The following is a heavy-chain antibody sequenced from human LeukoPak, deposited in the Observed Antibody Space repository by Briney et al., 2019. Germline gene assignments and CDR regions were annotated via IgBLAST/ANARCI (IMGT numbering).Heavy chain of an antibody. D-gene: IGHD1-26*01. CDR3: AKEEWEPKGGFYFDY. CDR2: FYRAAGT. J-gene: IGHJ4*02. CDR1: GLSVRDNH. Sequence: GGSLRLSCGASGLSVRDNHMIGLRDTPGKGREGGSDFYRAAGTNYADSVRGRYSISRDKSKNTLDLQMNNLRAEDTAVYYCAKEEWEPKGGFYFDYWGQGTLVTVSS. V-gene: IGHV3-53*01.